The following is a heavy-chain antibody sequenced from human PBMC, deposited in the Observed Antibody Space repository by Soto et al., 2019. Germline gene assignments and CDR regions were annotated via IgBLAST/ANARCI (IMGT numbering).Heavy chain of an antibody. V-gene: IGHV6-1*01. D-gene: IGHD3-10*01. CDR1: GDSVSSNSAA. CDR2: TYYRSKWYN. Sequence: SPTLSLTCAISGDSVSSNSAAWNWIRQSPSRGLEWLGRTYYRSKWYNDYAVSVKSRITINPDTSKNQFSLQLNSVTPEDTAVYYCAREGHAPGRGEWFDPWGQGTLVTVSS. CDR3: AREGHAPGRGEWFDP. J-gene: IGHJ5*02.